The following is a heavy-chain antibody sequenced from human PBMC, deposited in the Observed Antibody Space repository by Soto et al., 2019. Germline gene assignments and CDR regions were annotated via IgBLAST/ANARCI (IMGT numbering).Heavy chain of an antibody. J-gene: IGHJ4*02. CDR1: GFTFSSYG. CDR3: ARERDWSPPPLYDSSGYAIDD. V-gene: IGHV3-33*01. CDR2: IWYDGSNK. Sequence: GGSLRLSCAASGFTFSSYGMHWVRQAPGKGLEWVAVIWYDGSNKYYADSVKGRFTISRDNSKNTLYLQMNSLRAEDTAVYYCARERDWSPPPLYDSSGYAIDDWGQGTLGTVSS. D-gene: IGHD3-22*01.